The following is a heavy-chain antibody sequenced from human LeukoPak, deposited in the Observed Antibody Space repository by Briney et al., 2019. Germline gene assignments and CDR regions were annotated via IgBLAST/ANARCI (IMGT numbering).Heavy chain of an antibody. Sequence: GGSLRLSCAASGFTFSSYAMHWVREAPGKGLEWVAVISYDGSNKYYADSVKGRFTISRDNSKNTLYLQMNSLRAEDTAVYYCARSGSGDPTTEMDYYYYGMDVWGQGTTVTVSS. V-gene: IGHV3-30*04. D-gene: IGHD3-10*01. CDR1: GFTFSSYA. CDR3: ARSGSGDPTTEMDYYYYGMDV. J-gene: IGHJ6*02. CDR2: ISYDGSNK.